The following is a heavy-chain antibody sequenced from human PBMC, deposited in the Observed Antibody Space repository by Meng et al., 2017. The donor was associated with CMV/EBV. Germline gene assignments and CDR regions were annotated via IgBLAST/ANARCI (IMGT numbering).Heavy chain of an antibody. V-gene: IGHV3-48*04. CDR3: ARESPIGVDI. Sequence: GESLKISCAASGFTFSSYSMNWVRQAPGKGLEWVSYISSSSSTIYYADSVKGRFTISRDNAKNSLYLQMNGLRAEDTAVYYCARESPIGVDIWGQGTMVTVSS. CDR1: GFTFSSYS. CDR2: ISSSSSTI. J-gene: IGHJ3*02. D-gene: IGHD2/OR15-2a*01.